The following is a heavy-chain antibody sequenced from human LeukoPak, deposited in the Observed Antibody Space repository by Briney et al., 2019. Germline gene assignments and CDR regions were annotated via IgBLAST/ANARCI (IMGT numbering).Heavy chain of an antibody. CDR2: ISGTGSGT. Sequence: PGGSLRLSCAVSGFTFSNSAMTWVRQAPGKGLKWVSGISGTGSGTYYADSVKGRFTISRDNSKNILYLQMNSLRAEDTAVYYCTTGLSQLLYYYGMDVWGQGTTVTVSS. V-gene: IGHV3-23*01. J-gene: IGHJ6*02. CDR3: TTGLSQLLYYYGMDV. CDR1: GFTFSNSA. D-gene: IGHD1-26*01.